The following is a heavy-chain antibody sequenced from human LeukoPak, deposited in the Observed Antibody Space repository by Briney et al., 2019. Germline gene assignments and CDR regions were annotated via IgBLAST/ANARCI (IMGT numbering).Heavy chain of an antibody. V-gene: IGHV3-9*01. Sequence: GGSLRLSCAASGSTFDDHGMHWVRQAPGKGLEWVSGISWSSGIIGYADSVKGRFTISRDNAKNSLYLQMDSLRAEDTALYYCAKDTGRPTDAITMEDNAFDIWGQGTMVTVSS. J-gene: IGHJ3*02. CDR1: GSTFDDHG. D-gene: IGHD3-3*01. CDR3: AKDTGRPTDAITMEDNAFDI. CDR2: ISWSSGII.